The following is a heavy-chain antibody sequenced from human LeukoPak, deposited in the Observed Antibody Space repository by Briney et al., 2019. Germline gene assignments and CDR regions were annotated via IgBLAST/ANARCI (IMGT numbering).Heavy chain of an antibody. Sequence: GGSLRLSCAASGFSLSNFWMSWVRQAPGKGLEWVANIGEDGSVKYYVDSVKGRFTISRDNAKNSLTLQMNSLRAEDTAVYYCARKIGLDFWGQGTMVIVSP. CDR3: ARKIGLDF. J-gene: IGHJ3*01. CDR1: GFSLSNFW. V-gene: IGHV3-7*01. CDR2: IGEDGSVK. D-gene: IGHD2-21*01.